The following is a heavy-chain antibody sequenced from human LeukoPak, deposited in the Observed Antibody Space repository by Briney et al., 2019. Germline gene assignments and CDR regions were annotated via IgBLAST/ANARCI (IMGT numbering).Heavy chain of an antibody. D-gene: IGHD1-1*01. CDR3: ARGTQLNYYYYYYMDV. CDR1: GFTFSSYA. V-gene: IGHV3-30-3*01. J-gene: IGHJ6*03. CDR2: ISYDGSNK. Sequence: PGGSLRLSCAASGFTFSSYAMHWVRQAPGKGLEWVAVISYDGSNKYYADSVKGRFTISRDNSKNTLYLQMNSLRAEDTAVYYCARGTQLNYYYYYYMDVWGKGTTVTVSS.